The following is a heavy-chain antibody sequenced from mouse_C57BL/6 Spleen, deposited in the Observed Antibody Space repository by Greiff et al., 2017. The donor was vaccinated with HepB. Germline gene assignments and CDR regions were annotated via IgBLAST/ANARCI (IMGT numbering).Heavy chain of an antibody. J-gene: IGHJ2*01. D-gene: IGHD2-3*01. CDR2: IYPGSGNT. CDR1: GYTFTDYY. V-gene: IGHV1-76*01. CDR3: ARGVGWLPFDY. Sequence: VQLQQSGAELVRPGASVKLSCKASGYTFTDYYINWVKQRPGQGLEWIARIYPGSGNTYYNEKFKGKATLTAEKSSSTAYMQLSSLTSEDSAVYFCARGVGWLPFDYWGQGTTLTVSS.